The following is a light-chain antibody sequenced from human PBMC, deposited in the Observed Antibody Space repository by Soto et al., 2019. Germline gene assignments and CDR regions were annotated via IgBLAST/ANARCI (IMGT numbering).Light chain of an antibody. Sequence: QSALTQPPSASGSPGQSVTISCTGTSSDVGGYNYVSWYQQLPGKAPKLMIYEVSERPSGVPDRFSGSKSGNTASLTVSGLQAEDEADYYCSSYAGSNNVIFGGGTKLTVL. CDR2: EVS. J-gene: IGLJ2*01. V-gene: IGLV2-8*01. CDR1: SSDVGGYNY. CDR3: SSYAGSNNVI.